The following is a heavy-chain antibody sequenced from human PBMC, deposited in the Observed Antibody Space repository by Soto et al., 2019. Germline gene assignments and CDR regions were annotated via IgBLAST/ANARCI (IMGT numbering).Heavy chain of an antibody. CDR3: CATTGLYYGMDV. D-gene: IGHD1-1*01. J-gene: IGHJ6*02. V-gene: IGHV4-31*03. Sequence: QVQLQESGPGLVKPSQTLSLTCTVSGGSISSGGYYWSWIRQHPGKGLEWIGYIYYSGSTYYNPPLKSRVTISVDTSKNQFSLKLSSVTAADTAVYYSCATTGLYYGMDVWGQGTTVTVSS. CDR1: GGSISSGGYY. CDR2: IYYSGST.